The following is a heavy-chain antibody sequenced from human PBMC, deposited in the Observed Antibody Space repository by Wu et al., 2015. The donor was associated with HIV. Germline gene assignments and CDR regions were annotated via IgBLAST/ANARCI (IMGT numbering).Heavy chain of an antibody. CDR2: INPNSGDT. J-gene: IGHJ6*03. D-gene: IGHD3-22*01. CDR1: GYTFTGHF. Sequence: QVQLVQSGAGMKKPGASVTVSCKASGYTFTGHFMHWVRQAPGQGLEWMGWINPNSGDTNYVQKFQGRVTMTRDTSISTVYMELSRLRSDDTAVYYCARGPYIDYYDSPADYSYMDVWGKGTTVTVSS. CDR3: ARGPYIDYYDSPADYSYMDV. V-gene: IGHV1-2*02.